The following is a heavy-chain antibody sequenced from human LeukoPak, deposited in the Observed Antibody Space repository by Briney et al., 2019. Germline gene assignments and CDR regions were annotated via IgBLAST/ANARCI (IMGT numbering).Heavy chain of an antibody. CDR2: IDWDDDK. CDR1: GFSLSTSGMC. CDR3: ARNIYGGNSNYYFDY. V-gene: IGHV2-70*11. J-gene: IGHJ4*02. Sequence: GSDPTLVNPTQTLTLTCTFSGFSLSTSGMCVSWIRQPPGKALEWLARIDWDDDKYYSTSLKTRLTISKDTSKNQVVLTMTNMDPVDTATYYCARNIYGGNSNYYFDYWGQGTLVTVSS. D-gene: IGHD4-23*01.